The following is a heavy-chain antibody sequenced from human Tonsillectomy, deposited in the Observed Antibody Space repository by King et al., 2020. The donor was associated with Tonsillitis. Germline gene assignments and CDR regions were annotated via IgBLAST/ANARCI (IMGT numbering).Heavy chain of an antibody. Sequence: VQLVESGGGVVQPGRSLRLSCSASGFTFSSYAMHWVRQAPGKGREWVAVISYDGSNKYYADSVKGRFTISRDNSKNTLYLQMNSLRAEDTAVYYCARLVGYCSSTSCPLDYWGQGTLVTVSS. CDR1: GFTFSSYA. V-gene: IGHV3-30-3*01. J-gene: IGHJ4*02. CDR3: ARLVGYCSSTSCPLDY. D-gene: IGHD2-2*01. CDR2: ISYDGSNK.